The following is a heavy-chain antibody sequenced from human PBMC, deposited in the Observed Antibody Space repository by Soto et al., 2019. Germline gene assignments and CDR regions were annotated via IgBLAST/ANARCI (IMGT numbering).Heavy chain of an antibody. CDR1: GGTFSSYA. CDR3: ASRYGSENYYYYGMDV. Sequence: SVKVSCKASGGTFSSYAISWVRQAPGQGLEWMGGIIPIFGTANYAQKFQGRVTITADESTSTAYMELSSLRSEDTAVYYCASRYGSENYYYYGMDVWGQGTTVTVSS. D-gene: IGHD6-25*01. CDR2: IIPIFGTA. J-gene: IGHJ6*02. V-gene: IGHV1-69*13.